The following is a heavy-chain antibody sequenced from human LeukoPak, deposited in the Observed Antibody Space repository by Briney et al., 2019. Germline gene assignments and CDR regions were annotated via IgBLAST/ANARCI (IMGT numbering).Heavy chain of an antibody. V-gene: IGHV4-39*07. Sequence: SETLSLTCTVSGGSISSSSYYWGWIRQPPGKGLEWIGSIYYSGSTYYDPSLKSRVTISVDTSKNQFSLRLSSVTAADTAVYYCAKVGRYCRGGSCYPYFDYWGQGTLVTVSS. D-gene: IGHD2-15*01. CDR1: GGSISSSSYY. J-gene: IGHJ4*02. CDR3: AKVGRYCRGGSCYPYFDY. CDR2: IYYSGST.